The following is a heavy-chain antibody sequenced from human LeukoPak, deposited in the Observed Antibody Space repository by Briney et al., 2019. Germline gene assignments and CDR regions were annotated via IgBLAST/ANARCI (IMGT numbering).Heavy chain of an antibody. CDR1: GFTFSSYS. V-gene: IGHV3-21*01. CDR3: ARDLSWVTTSLDAFDI. D-gene: IGHD4-17*01. CDR2: ISSSSSYI. J-gene: IGHJ3*02. Sequence: GGSLRLSCAASGFTFSSYSMNWVRQAPGKGLEWVSSISSSSSYIYYADSVKGRFTISRDNAKNSLYLQMNSLRAEDTAVYYCARDLSWVTTSLDAFDIWGQGTMVTVSS.